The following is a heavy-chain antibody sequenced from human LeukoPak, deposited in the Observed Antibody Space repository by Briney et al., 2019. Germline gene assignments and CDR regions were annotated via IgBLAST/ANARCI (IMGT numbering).Heavy chain of an antibody. CDR3: ASGSSGYDP. V-gene: IGHV4-4*07. CDR2: IYSSGTT. J-gene: IGHJ5*02. CDR1: GGSISNYY. D-gene: IGHD5-12*01. Sequence: SETLSLACTVSGGSISNYYWSWIRQPAGKGLEWIGRIYSSGTTIYNPSLKSRVTMSVDTSKNQFSLKLSSVTAADTAVYFCASGSSGYDPWGQGTLVTVSS.